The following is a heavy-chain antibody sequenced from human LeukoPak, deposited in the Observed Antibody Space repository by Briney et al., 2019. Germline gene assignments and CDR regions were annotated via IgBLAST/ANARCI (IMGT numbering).Heavy chain of an antibody. CDR1: GVSISSYY. Sequence: SETLSLTCTVSGVSISSYYWSWIRQPPGKGLEWIGYIYYSGSTNYNPSLKSRVTISVDTSKNQFSLKLSSVTAADTAVYYCAREPPYYDFWSGYYETPGYMDVWGKGTTVTVSS. J-gene: IGHJ6*03. D-gene: IGHD3-3*01. CDR2: IYYSGST. V-gene: IGHV4-59*01. CDR3: AREPPYYDFWSGYYETPGYMDV.